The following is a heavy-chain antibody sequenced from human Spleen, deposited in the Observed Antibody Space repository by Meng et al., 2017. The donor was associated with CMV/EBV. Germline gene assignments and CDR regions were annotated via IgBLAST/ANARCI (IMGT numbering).Heavy chain of an antibody. D-gene: IGHD3-10*01. CDR1: GFTFRRYA. CDR3: AKDRLQWFGDLPDY. V-gene: IGHV3-23*01. CDR2: ISDSGDST. Sequence: GESLKISCGASGFTFRRYAMSWVRQAPGKGLEWVSAISDSGDSTYYADSVKGRFTISRDNSKDTVYLQMNSLRAEDTAIYYCAKDRLQWFGDLPDYLGQGTLVTVSS. J-gene: IGHJ4*02.